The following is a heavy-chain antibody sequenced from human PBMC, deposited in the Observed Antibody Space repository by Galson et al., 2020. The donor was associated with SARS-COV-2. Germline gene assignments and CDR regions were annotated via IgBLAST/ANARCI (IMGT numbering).Heavy chain of an antibody. CDR2: IYHSGST. D-gene: IGHD2-2*01. CDR3: ARGRVVPEYCSSTSCHQSLWAYWYFDL. V-gene: IGHV4-4*02. CDR1: GGSISSSNW. J-gene: IGHJ2*01. Sequence: SETLSLTCAVSGGSISSSNWWSWVRQPPGKGLEWIGEIYHSGSTNYNPSLKSRVTISVDKSKNQFSLKLSSVTAADTAVYYCARGRVVPEYCSSTSCHQSLWAYWYFDLWGRGTLVTVSS.